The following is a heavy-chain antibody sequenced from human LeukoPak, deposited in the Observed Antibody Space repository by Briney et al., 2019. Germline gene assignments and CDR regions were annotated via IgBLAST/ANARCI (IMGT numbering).Heavy chain of an antibody. CDR2: ISYDGSNK. CDR3: ARGTQVGEGQDWFDP. D-gene: IGHD3-10*01. V-gene: IGHV3-30*04. J-gene: IGHJ5*02. Sequence: PGRSLRLSCAASGFTFSSYAMHWVRQAPGKGLEWVAVISYDGSNKYYADSVKGRFTISRDNSKNTLYLQMNSLRAEDTAVYYCARGTQVGEGQDWFDPWGQGTLVTVSS. CDR1: GFTFSSYA.